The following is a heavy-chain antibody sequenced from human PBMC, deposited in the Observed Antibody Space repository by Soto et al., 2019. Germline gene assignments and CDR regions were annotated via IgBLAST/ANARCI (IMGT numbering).Heavy chain of an antibody. Sequence: EVQLVESGGGLVQPGGSLRLSCAASGFSFSTYWMAWVRQAPGKGLEWVDDIDQGGGEKYYVDSVRGRFTISRDNAKNSLYLPTNSLRAEDTVIYYCAIGGNWFDPWVQGTLFSVSS. CDR1: GFSFSTYW. V-gene: IGHV3-7*05. CDR3: AIGGNWFDP. CDR2: IDQGGGEK. J-gene: IGHJ5*02. D-gene: IGHD1-1*01.